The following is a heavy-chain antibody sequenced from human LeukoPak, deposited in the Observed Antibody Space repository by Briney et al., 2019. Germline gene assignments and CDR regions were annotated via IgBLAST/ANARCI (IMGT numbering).Heavy chain of an antibody. Sequence: SETLSLTCTVSGGYISSYHCCGIWQPPGKGLEWIGYIFNSGSTNYNPSLKSRVTISVDTSKNQFSLKLSSVTAADTAVYFCALGDCSSTSCYIFDYWGQGTLVTVSS. CDR2: IFNSGST. CDR3: ALGDCSSTSCYIFDY. J-gene: IGHJ4*02. D-gene: IGHD2-2*02. CDR1: GGYISSYH. V-gene: IGHV4-59*01.